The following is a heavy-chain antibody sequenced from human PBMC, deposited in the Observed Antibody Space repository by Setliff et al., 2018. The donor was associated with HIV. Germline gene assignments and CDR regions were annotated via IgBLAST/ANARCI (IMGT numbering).Heavy chain of an antibody. J-gene: IGHJ4*02. D-gene: IGHD1-1*01. CDR1: GDSINSYY. Sequence: SETLSLTCTVSGDSINSYYWSWVRQPPGKGLEWIGHISATGSTNYNPSLKSRVTMSLDTSKNQFSLNLNSVTVADAAVYFCARAREGWKPFAFDYWGQGTLVTVSS. CDR3: ARAREGWKPFAFDY. V-gene: IGHV4-4*08. CDR2: ISATGST.